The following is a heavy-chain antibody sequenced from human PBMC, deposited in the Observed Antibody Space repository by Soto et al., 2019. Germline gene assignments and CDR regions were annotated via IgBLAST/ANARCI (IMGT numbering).Heavy chain of an antibody. Sequence: SETLSLTCTVSGGSISSYYWSWIRQPPGKGLEWIGYIYYSGSTNYNPSLKSRVTISVDTSKNQFSLKLSSVTAADTAVYYCAGSGSYYYFDYWGQGTLVTVSS. CDR2: IYYSGST. CDR3: AGSGSYYYFDY. CDR1: GGSISSYY. J-gene: IGHJ4*02. V-gene: IGHV4-59*01. D-gene: IGHD1-26*01.